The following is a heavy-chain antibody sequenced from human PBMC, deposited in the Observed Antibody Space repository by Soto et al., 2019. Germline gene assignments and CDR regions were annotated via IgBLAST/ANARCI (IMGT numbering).Heavy chain of an antibody. CDR2: IYWNDDE. CDR1: GVSVSTTGVG. D-gene: IGHD6-19*01. CDR3: ARRLWDSSGWHPFDS. J-gene: IGHJ4*02. V-gene: IGHV2-5*01. Sequence: QITLKESGPTLVKPTQTLTLTCTLSGVSVSTTGVGVAWIRQPPGTALECLALIYWNDDERYSPSLKSRLTISKDISKNQVVLTMANMDPVDAATYYCARRLWDSSGWHPFDSWGQGALVTVSS.